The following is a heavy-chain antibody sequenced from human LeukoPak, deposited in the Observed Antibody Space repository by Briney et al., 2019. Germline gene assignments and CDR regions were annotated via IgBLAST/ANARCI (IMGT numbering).Heavy chain of an antibody. Sequence: ASVKVSCKASRYTFTSYDINRVRQATGQGLEWMGWMNPNSGNRGYAQKFQGRVTMTRNTSISTAYMELSSLRSEDAAVYYCARKNYGSNRWFDPWGQGTLVTVSS. CDR2: MNPNSGNR. CDR3: ARKNYGSNRWFDP. CDR1: RYTFTSYD. J-gene: IGHJ5*02. V-gene: IGHV1-8*01. D-gene: IGHD4/OR15-4a*01.